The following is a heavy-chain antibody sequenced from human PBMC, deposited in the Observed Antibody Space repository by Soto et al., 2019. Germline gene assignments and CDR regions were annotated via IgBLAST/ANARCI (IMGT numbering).Heavy chain of an antibody. CDR2: IYWDDDK. J-gene: IGHJ4*02. D-gene: IGHD5-12*01. Sequence: QITLEESGPTLVKPTQTLTLTCTFSGFSLTTRPMGVGWIRQPPGKALEWLAVIYWDDDKRYSPSLRSRLTITKDTSKKQVVLTMTDMDPVDTATYYCAHRLGGYTWNDGYLDFWGQGILLGVSS. CDR1: GFSLTTRPMG. CDR3: AHRLGGYTWNDGYLDF. V-gene: IGHV2-5*02.